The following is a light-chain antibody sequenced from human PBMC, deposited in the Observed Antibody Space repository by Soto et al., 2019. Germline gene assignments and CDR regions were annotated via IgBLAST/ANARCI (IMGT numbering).Light chain of an antibody. CDR3: QTWGTGVVV. J-gene: IGLJ2*01. V-gene: IGLV4-69*02. CDR1: SGHNSYA. CDR2: LHSDGSH. Sequence: QAVVTQSPSASASLGASVNITCTLSSGHNSYAIAWHQQRPERGPRHVTKLHSDGSHTRGDGIPDRFSGSSSGTERYLTISSLQSEDEADYYCQTWGTGVVVFGGGTQLTVL.